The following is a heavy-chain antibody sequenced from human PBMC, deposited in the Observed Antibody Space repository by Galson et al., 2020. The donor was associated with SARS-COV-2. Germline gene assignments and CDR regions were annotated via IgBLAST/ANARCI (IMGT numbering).Heavy chain of an antibody. Sequence: ASVKVSCKVSGYTLTELSIHWLRHAPGKGLVWMGGFDPDDGDTIYAQKFQGRVTMTEDTSTDTAYMELSSLRSEDTAVYYCATAPSIRGVITSYDYYDGMDVWGQGTTVTVS. D-gene: IGHD3-10*01. J-gene: IGHJ6*02. V-gene: IGHV1-24*01. CDR2: FDPDDGDT. CDR1: GYTLTELS. CDR3: ATAPSIRGVITSYDYYDGMDV.